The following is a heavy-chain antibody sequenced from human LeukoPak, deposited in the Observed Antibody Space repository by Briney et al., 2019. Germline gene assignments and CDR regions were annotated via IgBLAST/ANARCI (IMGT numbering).Heavy chain of an antibody. CDR2: IYYSGST. V-gene: IGHV4-61*01. CDR3: ARDYYGSGSYPNPNYGMDV. Sequence: SETLSLTCTVSGGSVSSGSYYWSWIRQPPGKGLEWIGYIYYSGSTNYNPSLKSRVTISVDTSKNQFSRKLSSVTAADTAVYYCARDYYGSGSYPNPNYGMDVWGKGTTVTVSS. CDR1: GGSVSSGSYY. D-gene: IGHD3-10*01. J-gene: IGHJ6*04.